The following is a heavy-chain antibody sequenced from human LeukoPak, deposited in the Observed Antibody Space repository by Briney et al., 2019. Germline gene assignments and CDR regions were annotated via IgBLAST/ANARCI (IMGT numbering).Heavy chain of an antibody. D-gene: IGHD3-10*01. CDR1: GFTFSNYW. V-gene: IGHV3-7*01. J-gene: IGHJ4*02. CDR3: ARDAPSGSGSVFDY. Sequence: GGSLRLSCAASGFTFSNYWMSWVRQAPGKGLEWVANIKQDGSEKYYVDSVKGRFTISRDNAKNSLYLQMNSLRAEDTAVYYCARDAPSGSGSVFDYWGQGTLVTVSS. CDR2: IKQDGSEK.